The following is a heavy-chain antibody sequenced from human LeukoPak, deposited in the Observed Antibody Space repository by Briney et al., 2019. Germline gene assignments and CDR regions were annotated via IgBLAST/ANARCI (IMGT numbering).Heavy chain of an antibody. CDR2: INPNSGGT. J-gene: IGHJ6*03. CDR3: ARGGEGGSYYYYYMDV. CDR1: GYTFTGYY. D-gene: IGHD3-10*01. Sequence: GASVKVSCKASGYTFTGYYMHWVRQAPGQGLEWMGWINPNSGGTNYAQKFQGRVTMTRDTSISTAYMELSRLRSDDTAVYYCARGGEGGSYYYYYMDVWGKGTTVTVSS. V-gene: IGHV1-2*02.